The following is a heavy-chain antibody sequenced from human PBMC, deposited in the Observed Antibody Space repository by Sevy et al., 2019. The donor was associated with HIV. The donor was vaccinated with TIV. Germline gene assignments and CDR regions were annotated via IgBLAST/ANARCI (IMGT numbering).Heavy chain of an antibody. J-gene: IGHJ5*02. CDR1: GLTFSSYA. D-gene: IGHD2-15*01. CDR3: ARGPGVVAVAALNWFDP. V-gene: IGHV3-30*04. Sequence: GGSLRLSCAASGLTFSSYAMHWVRQAPGKGLEWVAVISYDGSDKYFADSVKGRFTISRGNSKNTLFLQMNSLRTEDTAVYYCARGPGVVAVAALNWFDPWGQGTLVTVSS. CDR2: ISYDGSDK.